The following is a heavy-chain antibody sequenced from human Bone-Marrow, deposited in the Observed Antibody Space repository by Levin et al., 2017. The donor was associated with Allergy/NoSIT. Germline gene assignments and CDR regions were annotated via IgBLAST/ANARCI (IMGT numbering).Heavy chain of an antibody. CDR1: GFTFSSYA. CDR2: ISYDGSNK. V-gene: IGHV3-30-3*01. D-gene: IGHD6-13*01. CDR3: ARAAAGTSKGGNRYYYYYYGMDV. J-gene: IGHJ6*02. Sequence: GGSLRLSCAASGFTFSSYAMHWVRQAPGKGLEWVAVISYDGSNKYYADSVKGRFTISRDNSKNTLYLQMNSLRAEDTAVYYCARAAAGTSKGGNRYYYYYYGMDVWGQGTTVTVSS.